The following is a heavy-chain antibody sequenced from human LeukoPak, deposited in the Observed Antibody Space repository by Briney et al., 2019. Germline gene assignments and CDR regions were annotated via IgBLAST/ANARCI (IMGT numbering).Heavy chain of an antibody. Sequence: GGSLRLSCAASGFTFSSYWMSWVRQAPGKGLEWVANIKQDGSEEYYVDSVKGRFTISRDNAKNSLYLQMNSLRAEDTAVYYCARDNSLRRYDFWSGYEKRSNWFDPWGRGTLVTVSS. V-gene: IGHV3-7*03. CDR1: GFTFSSYW. J-gene: IGHJ5*02. CDR2: IKQDGSEE. CDR3: ARDNSLRRYDFWSGYEKRSNWFDP. D-gene: IGHD3-3*01.